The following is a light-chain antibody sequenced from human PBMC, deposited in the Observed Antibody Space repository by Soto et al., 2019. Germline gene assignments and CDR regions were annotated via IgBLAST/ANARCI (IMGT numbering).Light chain of an antibody. V-gene: IGKV4-1*01. CDR1: QSLLHSSNNKNY. Sequence: DIVLTQSPDSLAVSLGERATINCKSSQSLLHSSNNKNYLAWYQQKPGQPPKLLIFWASTRESGVPDRFSGSGSGTDFTLTISSLQAEDVAVYYCQQYSSTPKVTFGGGTKVDIK. CDR2: WAS. J-gene: IGKJ4*01. CDR3: QQYSSTPKVT.